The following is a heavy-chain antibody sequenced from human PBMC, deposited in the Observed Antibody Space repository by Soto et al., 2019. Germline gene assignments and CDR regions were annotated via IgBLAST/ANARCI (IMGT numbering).Heavy chain of an antibody. CDR2: IGTRSDV. Sequence: PGGSLRLSCAASGFTFSSYSIHWVRQAPGKGLEWVSSIGTRSDVYYADSVKGRFTISRDNAKNSMALQMNSLRAEDTGVYYCAREETAWPLAYDLDVWGQGTTVTVSS. V-gene: IGHV3-21*01. CDR3: AREETAWPLAYDLDV. D-gene: IGHD2-21*02. J-gene: IGHJ6*02. CDR1: GFTFSSYS.